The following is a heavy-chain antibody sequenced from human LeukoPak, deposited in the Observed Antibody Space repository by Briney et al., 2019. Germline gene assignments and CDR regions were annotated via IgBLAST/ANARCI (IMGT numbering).Heavy chain of an antibody. Sequence: PGGSLRLSCAASGFTFSSYAMSWVRQAPGKGLEWVSYVSSGSHTIYYADSVKGRFTISRDNAKNSLYLQMISLRDEDTAVYYCARVRLWFGELFRGAFDIWGQGTMVTVSS. D-gene: IGHD3-10*01. J-gene: IGHJ3*02. CDR3: ARVRLWFGELFRGAFDI. CDR2: VSSGSHTI. V-gene: IGHV3-48*02. CDR1: GFTFSSYA.